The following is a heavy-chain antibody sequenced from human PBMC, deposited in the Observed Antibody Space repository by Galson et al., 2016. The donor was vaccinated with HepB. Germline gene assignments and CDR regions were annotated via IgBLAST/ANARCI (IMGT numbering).Heavy chain of an antibody. V-gene: IGHV4-31*03. CDR3: ARGPPAYHDPGSFYSGWFDP. J-gene: IGHJ5*02. CDR2: ISYTWTT. CDR1: AGAINSAYH. D-gene: IGHD3-10*01. Sequence: TLSLTCSVSAGAINSAYHWSWSRQHPGKSLEWISHISYTWTTNYTSSLTSRLFMSIDTSKNKFSLQLSAVTAADMAVYYCARGPPAYHDPGSFYSGWFDPWGQGTLVTVSS.